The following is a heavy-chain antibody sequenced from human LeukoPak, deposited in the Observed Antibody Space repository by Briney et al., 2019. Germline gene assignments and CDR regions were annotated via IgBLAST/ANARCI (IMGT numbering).Heavy chain of an antibody. J-gene: IGHJ5*02. CDR1: GYIFMNYG. CDR3: VRTEDDLASATFPSDL. D-gene: IGHD2/OR15-2a*01. V-gene: IGHV1-18*01. CDR2: ISPYNGDT. Sequence: ASVKVSCKASGYIFMNYGFTWVRQAPGHGLEWMGWISPYNGDTRYAQQLRDRVTMTTDTSTSTAYMELRSLRSDDTAVYYCVRTEDDLASATFPSDLWGQGTLVIVSS.